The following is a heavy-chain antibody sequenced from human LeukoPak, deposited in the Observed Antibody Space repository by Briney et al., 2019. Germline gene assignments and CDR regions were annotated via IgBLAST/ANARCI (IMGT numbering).Heavy chain of an antibody. J-gene: IGHJ6*03. V-gene: IGHV1-46*01. CDR1: GYTFTSYY. D-gene: IGHD5-18*01. Sequence: GASVKVSCKASGYTFTSYYMHWVRQAPGQGPEWMGIINPSGGSTSYAQKFQGRVTMARDTSTSTVYMELSSLRSEDTAVYYCAREGSVDTAMAAFYYMDVWGKGTTVTISS. CDR2: INPSGGST. CDR3: AREGSVDTAMAAFYYMDV.